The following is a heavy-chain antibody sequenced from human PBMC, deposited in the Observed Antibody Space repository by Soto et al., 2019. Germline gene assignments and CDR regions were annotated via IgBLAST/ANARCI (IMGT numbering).Heavy chain of an antibody. D-gene: IGHD3-22*01. CDR1: GGSISSYY. J-gene: IGHJ4*02. V-gene: IGHV4-59*01. CDR2: IYYSGST. Sequence: SETLYLTCTVSGGSISSYYWSWIRQPPGKGLEWIGYIYYSGSTNYNPSLKSRVTISVDTSKNQFSLKLSSVTAADTAVYYCARVTYYYDSSGYYRYYFDYWGQGTLVTVSS. CDR3: ARVTYYYDSSGYYRYYFDY.